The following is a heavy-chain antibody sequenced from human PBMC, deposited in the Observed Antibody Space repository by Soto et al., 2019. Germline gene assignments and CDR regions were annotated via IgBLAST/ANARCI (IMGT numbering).Heavy chain of an antibody. V-gene: IGHV1-69*13. CDR2: IIPIFGTA. D-gene: IGHD3-3*01. J-gene: IGHJ5*02. Sequence: GASVKVSCKASGGTFSSYAISWVRQAPGQGLEWMGGIIPIFGTANYAQKFQGRVTITADESTSTAYMELSSLRSEDTAVYYCARHNDFWSGYYNWFDPWGPGTLVTVYS. CDR3: ARHNDFWSGYYNWFDP. CDR1: GGTFSSYA.